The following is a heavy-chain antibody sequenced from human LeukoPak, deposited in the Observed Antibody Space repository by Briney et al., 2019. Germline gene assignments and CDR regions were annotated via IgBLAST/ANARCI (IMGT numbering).Heavy chain of an antibody. Sequence: GASVKVSCKVSGYTLTELSMHWVRQAPGKGLEGMGGFDPEDGETIYAQQFQGRVTLPEDTPTDTAYMELSSLRSEDTAVYYCATLGGATITWGQGPLVTVSS. CDR1: GYTLTELS. CDR3: ATLGGATIT. CDR2: FDPEDGET. D-gene: IGHD1-26*01. V-gene: IGHV1-24*01. J-gene: IGHJ5*02.